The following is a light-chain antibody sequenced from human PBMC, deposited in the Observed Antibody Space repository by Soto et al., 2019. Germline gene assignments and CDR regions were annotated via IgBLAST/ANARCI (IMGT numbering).Light chain of an antibody. V-gene: IGKV1-39*01. CDR2: AAS. J-gene: IGKJ2*01. CDR3: QQSYSTPHT. CDR1: QTISTY. Sequence: DIQMTQSPSSLSASVGDRVTITCRASQTISTYLNWYQQKPGKAPKLLIYAASTLQSGVPSRLSVSGSVTDFTLTISSLQPEDCATYYCQQSYSTPHTFGQGTKLEIK.